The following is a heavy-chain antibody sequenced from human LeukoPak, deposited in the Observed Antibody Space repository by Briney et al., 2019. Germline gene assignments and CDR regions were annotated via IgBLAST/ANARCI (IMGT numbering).Heavy chain of an antibody. CDR3: ARLYGDYLPSYYYYYGMDV. D-gene: IGHD4-17*01. J-gene: IGHJ6*02. V-gene: IGHV4-61*01. CDR1: GGSVSSGSYY. Sequence: PTETLSLTCTVSGGSVSSGSYYWSWIRQPPGKGLEWIGYIYYSGSTNYNPSLKSRVTISVDTSKNQFSLKLSSVTAADTAVYYCARLYGDYLPSYYYYYGMDVWGQGTTGTVSS. CDR2: IYYSGST.